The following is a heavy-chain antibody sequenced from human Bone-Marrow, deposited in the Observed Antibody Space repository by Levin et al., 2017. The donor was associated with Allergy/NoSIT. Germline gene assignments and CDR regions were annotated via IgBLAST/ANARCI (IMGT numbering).Heavy chain of an antibody. V-gene: IGHV3-7*04. CDR3: ARNWRSAFDI. Sequence: GASVKVSCAASGFTFSSYWISWVRQAPGKGLEWVANTKHDGSEKYYVDSVKGRFTISRDNAKNSVYLQMNSLRVEDTAVYYCARNWRSAFDIWGQGTMVTVSS. CDR2: TKHDGSEK. D-gene: IGHD2-8*02. CDR1: GFTFSSYW. J-gene: IGHJ3*02.